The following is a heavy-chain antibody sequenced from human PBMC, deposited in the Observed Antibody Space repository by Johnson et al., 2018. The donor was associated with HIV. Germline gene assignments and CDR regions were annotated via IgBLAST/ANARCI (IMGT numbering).Heavy chain of an antibody. D-gene: IGHD1-26*01. Sequence: QVLLVESGGGVVQPGRSLRLSCGASGFSFNNYAMHWVRQAPGKGLEWVAVISYDGSNKYYVVSVKGRFTISRDNSKNTLYLQMNRLRADDTAFYDCARSRGGSSEDAFYIWGHGTMVTVSS. CDR1: GFSFNNYA. V-gene: IGHV3-30-3*01. CDR3: ARSRGGSSEDAFYI. J-gene: IGHJ3*02. CDR2: ISYDGSNK.